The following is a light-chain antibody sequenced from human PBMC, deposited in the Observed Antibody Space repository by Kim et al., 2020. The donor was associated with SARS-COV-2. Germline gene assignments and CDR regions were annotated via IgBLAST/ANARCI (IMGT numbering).Light chain of an antibody. CDR2: GAS. CDR1: QSLSSNY. Sequence: EIVLTQSPGTLSLSPGERATLSCRASQSLSSNYLAWYQQKPGQAPNLLIYGASSRATGIPDRFSGSGSGTDFTLTISRLEPEDFAVYYCQQYGSSPPLTFGGGTKVEIK. V-gene: IGKV3-20*01. CDR3: QQYGSSPPLT. J-gene: IGKJ4*01.